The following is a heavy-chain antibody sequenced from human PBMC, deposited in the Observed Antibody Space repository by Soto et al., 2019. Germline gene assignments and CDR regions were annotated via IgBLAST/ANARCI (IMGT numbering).Heavy chain of an antibody. V-gene: IGHV2-26*01. Sequence: ESGPTLVNPTETLTLTCTVSGFSLSNGKVGVSWIRQPPGKALEWLAHIFSNDEKSYRTSLKSRLTISEDTSKSQVVLTMTNVDPVDTATYYFARILFGRSVAGGYFYMDVWGKGTTVTVSS. CDR2: IFSNDEK. D-gene: IGHD6-19*01. CDR1: GFSLSNGKVG. CDR3: ARILFGRSVAGGYFYMDV. J-gene: IGHJ6*03.